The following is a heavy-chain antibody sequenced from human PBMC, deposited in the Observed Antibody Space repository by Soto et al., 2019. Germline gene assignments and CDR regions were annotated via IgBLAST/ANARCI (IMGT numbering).Heavy chain of an antibody. CDR1: GGSFSGYY. Sequence: NPSETLSLTCAVYGGSFSGYYWSWIRQPPGKGLEWIGEINHSGSTNYNPSLKSRVTISVDTSKNQFSLKLSSVTAADTAVYYCAANWFDPWGQGTLVTVSS. CDR3: AANWFDP. J-gene: IGHJ5*02. CDR2: INHSGST. V-gene: IGHV4-34*01.